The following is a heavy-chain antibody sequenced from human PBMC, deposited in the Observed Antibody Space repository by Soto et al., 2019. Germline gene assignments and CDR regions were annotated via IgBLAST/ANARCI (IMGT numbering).Heavy chain of an antibody. D-gene: IGHD2-2*01. Sequence: ASVKVSCKSSGYTFTSYGISWVRQAPGQGLEWMGWISAYNGNTNYAQKLQGRVTMTTDTSTSTAYMELRSLRSDDTAVYYCAREEYYCSSTSCYAGDYYYYYGMDVWGQGTTVTVSS. CDR3: AREEYYCSSTSCYAGDYYYYYGMDV. V-gene: IGHV1-18*01. J-gene: IGHJ6*02. CDR1: GYTFTSYG. CDR2: ISAYNGNT.